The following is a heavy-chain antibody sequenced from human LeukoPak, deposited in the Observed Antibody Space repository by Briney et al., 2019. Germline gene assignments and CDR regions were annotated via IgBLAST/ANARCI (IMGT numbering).Heavy chain of an antibody. CDR3: ARVGPHLYSSSWYNWFDP. V-gene: IGHV1-69*13. CDR1: GGTFSSYA. D-gene: IGHD6-13*01. CDR2: VIPIFGTA. Sequence: SVKVSCKASGGTFSSYAISWVRQAPGQGLEWMGGVIPIFGTANYAQKFQGRVTITADESTSTAYMELSSLRSEDTAVYYCARVGPHLYSSSWYNWFDPWGQGTLVTVSS. J-gene: IGHJ5*02.